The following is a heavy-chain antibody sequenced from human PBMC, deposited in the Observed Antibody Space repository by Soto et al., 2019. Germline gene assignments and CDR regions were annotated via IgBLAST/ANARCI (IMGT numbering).Heavy chain of an antibody. D-gene: IGHD6-6*01. J-gene: IGHJ6*02. Sequence: EVQLLESGGGLVQPGGSLRLSCAASGFTFSSYAMSWVRQAPGKGLEWVSAISGSGGSTYYADSVKGRFTISRDNSKNTLYLQMNSLRAEDTAVYYCAKFRWTYSSSRYYYYYGMDVWGQGPTVTVSS. CDR2: ISGSGGST. CDR3: AKFRWTYSSSRYYYYYGMDV. CDR1: GFTFSSYA. V-gene: IGHV3-23*01.